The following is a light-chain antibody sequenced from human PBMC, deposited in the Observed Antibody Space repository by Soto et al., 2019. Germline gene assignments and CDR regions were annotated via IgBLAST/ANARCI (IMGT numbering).Light chain of an antibody. V-gene: IGLV2-8*01. J-gene: IGLJ1*01. CDR2: AVT. Sequence: QSVLTQPPSASGSPGQSVAISCTGTSSDVGGQNYVSWYQQHPGKAPKLIIYAVTERPSGVPDRFSGSKSGNTASLTVSGLKTEDEADYYCSSHAGNNNYVFGTGPRSPX. CDR1: SSDVGGQNY. CDR3: SSHAGNNNYV.